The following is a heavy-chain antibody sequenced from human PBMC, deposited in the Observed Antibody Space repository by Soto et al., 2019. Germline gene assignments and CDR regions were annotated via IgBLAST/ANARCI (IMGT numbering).Heavy chain of an antibody. CDR3: ARVIGGSGWYGSFGS. Sequence: QVQLMQSGAEVKKPGSSVKVSCKASGGSFSSYAINWVRQAPGQGLEWMGGIIPMFGTPNYAQKFQGRVTITADESTKTAYMELGSLRSEDTAVYYCARVIGGSGWYGSFGSWGQGTLVTVSS. D-gene: IGHD6-19*01. CDR1: GGSFSSYA. CDR2: IIPMFGTP. J-gene: IGHJ4*02. V-gene: IGHV1-69*01.